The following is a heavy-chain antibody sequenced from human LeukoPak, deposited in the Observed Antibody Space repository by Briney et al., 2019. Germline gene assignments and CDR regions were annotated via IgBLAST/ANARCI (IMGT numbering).Heavy chain of an antibody. Sequence: GASVKVSCKAFGYSFDSYAISWVRQAPGQGLEWMGWINTNTGKPTYAQGFRGRLVLSLDTSVSTAYLQISGLKAEDTAVYFCARDFGGFDPWGQGTQVTVSS. CDR3: ARDFGGFDP. CDR1: GYSFDSYA. J-gene: IGHJ5*02. D-gene: IGHD3-10*01. CDR2: INTNTGKP. V-gene: IGHV7-4-1*02.